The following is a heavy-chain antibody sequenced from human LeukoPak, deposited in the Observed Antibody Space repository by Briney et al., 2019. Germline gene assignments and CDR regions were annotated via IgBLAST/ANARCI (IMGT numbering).Heavy chain of an antibody. J-gene: IGHJ4*02. CDR3: ARGPARRGSAFDY. V-gene: IGHV3-74*03. D-gene: IGHD5-12*01. Sequence: GSLRLSCAASGFTFSSHWMHWVRQAPGKGLVWVSRINSDGSNTKNADSVQGRFTISRDNAKHTLYLEMNSLRAEDTAMYYCARGPARRGSAFDYWGQGALVTVSS. CDR1: GFTFSSHW. CDR2: INSDGSNT.